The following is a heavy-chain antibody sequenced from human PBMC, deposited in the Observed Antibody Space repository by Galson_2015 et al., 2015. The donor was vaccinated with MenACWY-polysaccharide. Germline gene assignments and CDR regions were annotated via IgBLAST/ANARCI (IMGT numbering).Heavy chain of an antibody. Sequence: SVKVSCKASGYTFASYDINWVRQATGQGLEWMGWMNPNSGNTGYAQKFQGRVTMTRNTSISTAYMELSSLRSEDTAVYYCARGDRSVVVPVANLRHYYLDVWGKGTTVTVSS. D-gene: IGHD2-2*01. J-gene: IGHJ6*03. V-gene: IGHV1-8*01. CDR2: MNPNSGNT. CDR1: GYTFASYD. CDR3: ARGDRSVVVPVANLRHYYLDV.